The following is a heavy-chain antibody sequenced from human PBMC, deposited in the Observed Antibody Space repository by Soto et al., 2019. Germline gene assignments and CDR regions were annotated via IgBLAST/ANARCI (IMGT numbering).Heavy chain of an antibody. CDR1: GYSFTSLD. V-gene: IGHV1-8*01. J-gene: IGHJ4*02. D-gene: IGHD1-26*01. Sequence: QVQLVQSGAEVREPGASVKVSCKASGYSFTSLDINWVRQTAGQGLEWMGWMQPSTGRTGYAQKFRGGVTMTRDTSINTAYMELTALTSDDTAFYYCARGVSAGVDYWGQGTLVTVSS. CDR3: ARGVSAGVDY. CDR2: MQPSTGRT.